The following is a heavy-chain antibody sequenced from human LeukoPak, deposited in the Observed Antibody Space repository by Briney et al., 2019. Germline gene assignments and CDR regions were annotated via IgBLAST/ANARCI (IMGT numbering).Heavy chain of an antibody. V-gene: IGHV3-7*01. Sequence: GGSLRLSCAASGFTFSSYWMTWVRQAPGKGLEWVGNIKEDGREKYYVDSVKGRFTISRDNAKNSLYLQMNSLRAEDTAVYYCARGGEHVDPLDHYYYMDVWGKGTTVTISS. CDR3: ARGGEHVDPLDHYYYMDV. CDR2: IKEDGREK. CDR1: GFTFSSYW. J-gene: IGHJ6*03. D-gene: IGHD3-16*01.